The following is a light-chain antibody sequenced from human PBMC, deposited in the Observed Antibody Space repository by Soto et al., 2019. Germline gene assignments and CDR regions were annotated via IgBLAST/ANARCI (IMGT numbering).Light chain of an antibody. CDR3: QQRHNLPHT. CDR2: DAS. V-gene: IGKV1-33*01. Sequence: DIQMTQSPSSLSASVGDRVTITCQASQDVRKYLSWYQQKARKAPKLLIYDASNLETWFPSRFSGSGSGTDFTFTISSLQPEDIATYYCQQRHNLPHTFGPGTKVDIK. J-gene: IGKJ3*01. CDR1: QDVRKY.